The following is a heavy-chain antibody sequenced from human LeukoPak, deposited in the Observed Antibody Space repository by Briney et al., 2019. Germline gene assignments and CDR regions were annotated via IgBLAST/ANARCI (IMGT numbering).Heavy chain of an antibody. CDR1: GFTFSSYG. CDR2: IWYDGSLK. Sequence: GGSLRLSCAASGFTFSSYGMHWVRQAPGKGLEWVAVIWYDGSLKYYADSVKGRFTISRDNSKNTLYLQMNSLRAEDTALYYCARDSNSGSNYEGVFDYWGQGTLVTVSS. D-gene: IGHD1-26*01. CDR3: ARDSNSGSNYEGVFDY. J-gene: IGHJ4*02. V-gene: IGHV3-33*08.